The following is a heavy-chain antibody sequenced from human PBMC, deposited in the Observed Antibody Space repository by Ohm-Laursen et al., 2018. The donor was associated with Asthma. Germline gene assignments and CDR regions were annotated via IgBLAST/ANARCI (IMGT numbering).Heavy chain of an antibody. CDR3: ARGSFYFESTGYYFFDH. D-gene: IGHD3-22*01. J-gene: IGHJ4*02. CDR2: IYYSGIT. V-gene: IGHV4-31*03. CDR1: GDSIGSGNNY. Sequence: TLSLTCTVSGDSIGSGNNYWSWIRQHPVKGLEWIGYIYYSGITYSNPSLRSRVTISVDTSKNQFSLNLTSVTAADTAVYYCARGSFYFESTGYYFFDHWGQGALVTVSS.